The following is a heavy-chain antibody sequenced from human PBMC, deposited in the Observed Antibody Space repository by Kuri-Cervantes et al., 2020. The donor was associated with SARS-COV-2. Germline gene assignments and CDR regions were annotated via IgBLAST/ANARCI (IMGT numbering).Heavy chain of an antibody. Sequence: GGSLRLSCAASGFTFSSYWMSWVRQAPGKGLEWVSSISGGSTYYADSRKGRFTISRDNSKNTLHLQMNSLRAEDTAVYYCARGSCSSTSCYYTNWFDPWGQGTLVTVSS. CDR3: ARGSCSSTSCYYTNWFDP. CDR1: GFTFSSYW. V-gene: IGHV3-38-3*01. D-gene: IGHD2-2*01. CDR2: ISGGST. J-gene: IGHJ5*02.